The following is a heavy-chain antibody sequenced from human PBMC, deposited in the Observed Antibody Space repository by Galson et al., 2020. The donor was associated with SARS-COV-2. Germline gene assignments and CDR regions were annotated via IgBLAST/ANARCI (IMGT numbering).Heavy chain of an antibody. J-gene: IGHJ4*01. CDR3: ARVNGDIDF. CDR2: INTKSGDR. V-gene: IGHV1-8*01. D-gene: IGHD4-17*01. CDR1: GYTFTTYD. Sequence: ASVKVSCKASGYTFTTYDINWVRQAAGQGLEWMGWINTKSGDRGYAQKFQGRVTMTRDTPISTAYMELNNLRSEDTAIYYCARVNGDIDFWGPGTLVTVSS.